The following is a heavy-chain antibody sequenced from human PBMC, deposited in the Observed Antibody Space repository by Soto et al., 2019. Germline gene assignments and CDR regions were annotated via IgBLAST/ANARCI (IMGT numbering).Heavy chain of an antibody. Sequence: SETLSLTCAVYGGSFSGYYWSWIRQPPGKGLEWIGEINHSGSTNYNPSLKSRVTISVDTSKNQFSLKPSSVTAADTAVYYCAYSSSSEGDYYYYYMDVWGKGTTVNVS. CDR3: AYSSSSEGDYYYYYMDV. CDR2: INHSGST. D-gene: IGHD6-6*01. CDR1: GGSFSGYY. J-gene: IGHJ6*03. V-gene: IGHV4-34*01.